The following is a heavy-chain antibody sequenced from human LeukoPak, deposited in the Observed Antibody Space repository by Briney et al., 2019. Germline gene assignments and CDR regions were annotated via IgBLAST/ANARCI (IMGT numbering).Heavy chain of an antibody. CDR2: IYHSGST. Sequence: SETLSLTCAVSGGSISSSNWWGWVRQPPGKGLEWIGEIYHSGSTNYNPSLKSRVTISVDKSKNQFSLKLSSVTAADTAVYYCASYSGSYYDFDYWGQGTLVTVSS. D-gene: IGHD1-26*01. V-gene: IGHV4-4*02. CDR1: GGSISSSNW. J-gene: IGHJ4*02. CDR3: ASYSGSYYDFDY.